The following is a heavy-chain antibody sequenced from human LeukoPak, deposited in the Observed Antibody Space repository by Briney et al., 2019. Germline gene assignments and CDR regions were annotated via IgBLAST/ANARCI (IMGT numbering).Heavy chain of an antibody. V-gene: IGHV3-7*01. Sequence: QTGGSLRLSCAASGFTFSSYWMSWVRQAPGKGLEWVANIKQDGSEKYYVDSVKGRFTISRDNAKNSLYLQMNSLRAEDTAVYYCARDQIVDFWSGYYTDYYYGMDVWGQGTTVTVSS. D-gene: IGHD3-3*01. J-gene: IGHJ6*02. CDR3: ARDQIVDFWSGYYTDYYYGMDV. CDR2: IKQDGSEK. CDR1: GFTFSSYW.